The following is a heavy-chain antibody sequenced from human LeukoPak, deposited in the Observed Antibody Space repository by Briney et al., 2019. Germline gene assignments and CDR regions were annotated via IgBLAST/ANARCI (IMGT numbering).Heavy chain of an antibody. J-gene: IGHJ4*02. CDR3: AGGLNYYDSSGYPTDY. V-gene: IGHV1-2*06. Sequence: GASVKVSCKASGYTFTCYYMHWVRQAPGQGLEWMGRINPNSGGTNYAQKFQGRVTMTRDTSISTAYMELSRLRSDDTAVYYCAGGLNYYDSSGYPTDYWGQGTLVTVSS. D-gene: IGHD3-22*01. CDR2: INPNSGGT. CDR1: GYTFTCYY.